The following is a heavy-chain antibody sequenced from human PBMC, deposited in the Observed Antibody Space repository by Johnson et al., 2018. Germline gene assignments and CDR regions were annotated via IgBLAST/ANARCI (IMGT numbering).Heavy chain of an antibody. CDR1: GGTFSSYA. Sequence: QVQLVQSGAEVKKPGSSVKVSCKASGGTFSSYAISWVRQAPGQGLEWMGGIIPIFGTANYAQKFQGRVTITADESTSTAYMELSSLRSEDTAVYYCARAVLNSGYDINYYYYYYMDVWGKGTTVTVSS. D-gene: IGHD5-12*01. J-gene: IGHJ6*03. CDR2: IIPIFGTA. V-gene: IGHV1-69*12. CDR3: ARAVLNSGYDINYYYYYYMDV.